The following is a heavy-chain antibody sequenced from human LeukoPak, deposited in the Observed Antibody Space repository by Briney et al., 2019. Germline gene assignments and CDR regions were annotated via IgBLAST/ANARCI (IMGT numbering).Heavy chain of an antibody. CDR3: AKGIYSSGWSYFDY. D-gene: IGHD6-19*01. CDR1: GFTLSSYA. Sequence: GGSLRLSCAASGFTLSSYAMNWVRQAPGKGLDWVSVISTSGGTTYYADSVKGRFTISRDNSKNTLYLQMNSLRAEDTAVYYCAKGIYSSGWSYFDYWGHGTLVTVSS. V-gene: IGHV3-23*01. CDR2: ISTSGGTT. J-gene: IGHJ4*01.